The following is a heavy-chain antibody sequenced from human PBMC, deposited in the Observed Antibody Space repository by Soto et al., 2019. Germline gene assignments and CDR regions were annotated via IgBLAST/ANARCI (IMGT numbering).Heavy chain of an antibody. D-gene: IGHD3-3*01. CDR2: INPNSGGT. CDR3: ARNYPFGVVPYYYGMDV. J-gene: IGHJ6*02. V-gene: IGHV1-2*04. Sequence: ASVKVSCKASGYTFTGYYRHWVRQAPGQGLEWMGWINPNSGGTNYAQKFQGWVTMTRDTSISTAYMELSRLRSDDTAVYYCARNYPFGVVPYYYGMDVWGQGTTVTV. CDR1: GYTFTGYY.